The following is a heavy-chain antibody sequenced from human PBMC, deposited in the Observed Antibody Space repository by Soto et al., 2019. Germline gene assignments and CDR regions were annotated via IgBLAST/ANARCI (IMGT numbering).Heavy chain of an antibody. CDR3: ARRFDILTGYYRWFGMDV. CDR2: ISSSSSTI. J-gene: IGHJ6*02. V-gene: IGHV3-48*02. D-gene: IGHD3-9*01. Sequence: EVQLVESGGGLVQPGGSLRLSCAASGFTFSSYSMNWVRQAPGKGLEWVSYISSSSSTIYYADSVKGRFTISRDNANNSLYLQMNSLRDEDTAVYYCARRFDILTGYYRWFGMDVWGQGTTVTVSS. CDR1: GFTFSSYS.